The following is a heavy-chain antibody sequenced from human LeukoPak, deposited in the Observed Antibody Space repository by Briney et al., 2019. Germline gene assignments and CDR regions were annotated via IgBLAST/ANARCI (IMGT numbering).Heavy chain of an antibody. J-gene: IGHJ4*02. CDR2: ISHDGSNN. CDR3: AKVRVGTAHFDY. D-gene: IGHD2-15*01. Sequence: GGSLRLSCAASGFTFSSHGMHWVRQAPGKGLEWVVVISHDGSNNNYADSVKGRFTISRDNSKNTLYLQMNSLRPEDTAVYYCAKVRVGTAHFDYWGQGTLVTVSS. V-gene: IGHV3-30*18. CDR1: GFTFSSHG.